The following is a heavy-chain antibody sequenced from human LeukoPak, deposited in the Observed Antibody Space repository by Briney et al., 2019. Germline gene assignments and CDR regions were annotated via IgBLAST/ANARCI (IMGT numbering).Heavy chain of an antibody. J-gene: IGHJ4*02. Sequence: GGSLRLSCAASGFTFTTYSMTWVRQAPGKGLEWVSSISTTSDNMNYADSVKGRFTISRDNAKNSLFLQINSLRAEDTSVYYCARRYYDRSGYYFDYWGQGTLVTVSS. CDR2: ISTTSDNM. CDR3: ARRYYDRSGYYFDY. V-gene: IGHV3-21*01. D-gene: IGHD3-22*01. CDR1: GFTFTTYS.